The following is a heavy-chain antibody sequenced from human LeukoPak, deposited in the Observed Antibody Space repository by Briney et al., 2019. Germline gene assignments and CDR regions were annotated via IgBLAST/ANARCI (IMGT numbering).Heavy chain of an antibody. CDR1: GFTFSSYS. Sequence: GGSLRLSCAASGFTFSSYSMNWVRQAPGKGLEWVANIKQDGSEKYYVDSVKGRFTISRDNAKNSLYLQMNSLRAEDTAVYYCARALGRGVIFDYWGQGALVTVSS. D-gene: IGHD3-10*01. CDR2: IKQDGSEK. J-gene: IGHJ4*02. V-gene: IGHV3-7*01. CDR3: ARALGRGVIFDY.